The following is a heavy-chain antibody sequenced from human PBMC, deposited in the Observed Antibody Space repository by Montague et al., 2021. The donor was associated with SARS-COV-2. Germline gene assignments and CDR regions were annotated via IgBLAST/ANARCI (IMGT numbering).Heavy chain of an antibody. CDR3: AKSAWHNWYFDI. D-gene: IGHD2/OR15-2a*01. CDR2: MPYSGST. J-gene: IGHJ2*01. Sequence: SETLSLTCTVSGDSISRNSYYWGWIRQPPGKGLEWIGSMPYSGSTSHNPSLKSRVSISVDTSTNQFSLKLSSMTAADTAVYYCAKSAWHNWYFDIWGRGTLVTVSS. V-gene: IGHV4-39*01. CDR1: GDSISRNSYY.